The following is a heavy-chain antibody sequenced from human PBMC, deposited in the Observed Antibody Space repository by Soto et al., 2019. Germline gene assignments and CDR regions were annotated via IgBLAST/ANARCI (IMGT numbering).Heavy chain of an antibody. CDR2: ISGYNGKT. Sequence: ASVKVSCKASGYSFTRYGISWVRQAPGQGLEWMGWISGYNGKTKYAQKLQGRVTMTTATSTNTVFLELRSLKSDDTAIYYCARDRLRGYDSSGFYSWGQGTMVTVSS. J-gene: IGHJ4*02. D-gene: IGHD3-22*01. V-gene: IGHV1-18*01. CDR3: ARDRLRGYDSSGFYS. CDR1: GYSFTRYG.